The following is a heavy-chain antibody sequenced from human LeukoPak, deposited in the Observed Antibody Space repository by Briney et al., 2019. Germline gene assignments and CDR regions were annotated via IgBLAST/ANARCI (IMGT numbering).Heavy chain of an antibody. V-gene: IGHV1-18*04. CDR1: GYTFTGYY. J-gene: IGHJ4*02. Sequence: GASVKVSCKASGYTFTGYYMHWVRQAPGQGLEWMGWISAYNGNTNYAQKLQGRVTMTTDTSTSTAYMELRSLRSDDTAVYYCARVGLDFWSGYLDYFDYWGQGTLVTVSS. CDR2: ISAYNGNT. CDR3: ARVGLDFWSGYLDYFDY. D-gene: IGHD3-3*01.